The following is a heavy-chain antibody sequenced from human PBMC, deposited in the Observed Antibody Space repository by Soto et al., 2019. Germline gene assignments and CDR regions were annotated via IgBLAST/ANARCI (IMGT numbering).Heavy chain of an antibody. D-gene: IGHD4-17*01. CDR1: GFTFSSYG. Sequence: GGSLRLSCAASGFTFSSYGMHWVRQAPGKGLEWVAVIWYDGSNKYYADSVKGRFTISRDNSKNTLYLQMNSLRAEDTAVYYCARANGDSDAFDIWGQGTMVTVSS. J-gene: IGHJ3*02. CDR2: IWYDGSNK. CDR3: ARANGDSDAFDI. V-gene: IGHV3-33*01.